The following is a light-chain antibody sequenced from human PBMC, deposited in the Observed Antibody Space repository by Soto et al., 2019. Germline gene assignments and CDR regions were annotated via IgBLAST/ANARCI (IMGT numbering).Light chain of an antibody. J-gene: IGKJ5*01. CDR2: GAS. CDR3: QVFGGSPRII. Sequence: EIVLTQSPGTLSLSPGERATLSCRASQSVIANFLAWYQQKPGQAPRLLLYGASSRATGIPDRFSGSGSGTDFTLTISRLEPEDSAVYHCQVFGGSPRIIFGQGTRLEIK. CDR1: QSVIANF. V-gene: IGKV3-20*01.